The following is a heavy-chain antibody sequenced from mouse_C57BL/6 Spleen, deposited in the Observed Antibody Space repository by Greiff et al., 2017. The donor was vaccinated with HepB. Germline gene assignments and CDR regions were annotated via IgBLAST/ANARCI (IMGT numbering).Heavy chain of an antibody. D-gene: IGHD2-4*01. Sequence: QVQLQQPGAELVMPGASVKLSCKASGYTFTSYWMHWVKQRPGQGLEWIGEIDPSDSYTNYNQKFKGKSTLTVDKSSSTAYMQLSSLTSEDAAVYDCASWGYDYGAWFAYWGQGTLVTVSA. CDR2: IDPSDSYT. J-gene: IGHJ3*01. CDR1: GYTFTSYW. CDR3: ASWGYDYGAWFAY. V-gene: IGHV1-69*01.